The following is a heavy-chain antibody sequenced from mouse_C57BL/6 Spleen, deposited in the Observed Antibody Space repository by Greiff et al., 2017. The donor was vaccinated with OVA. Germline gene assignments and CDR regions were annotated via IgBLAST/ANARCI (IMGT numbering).Heavy chain of an antibody. J-gene: IGHJ2*01. V-gene: IGHV1-55*01. CDR1: GYTFTSYW. CDR3: ASGSAGLYFDY. CDR2: IYPGRGST. Sequence: QVQLKQPGAELVKPGASVKMSCKASGYTFTSYWITWVKQRPGQGLEWIGDIYPGRGSTNYNEKFKSKATLTVDTSSGTAYMQLSSLRSEDSAVDYCASGSAGLYFDYWGQGTTLTVSS. D-gene: IGHD3-2*02.